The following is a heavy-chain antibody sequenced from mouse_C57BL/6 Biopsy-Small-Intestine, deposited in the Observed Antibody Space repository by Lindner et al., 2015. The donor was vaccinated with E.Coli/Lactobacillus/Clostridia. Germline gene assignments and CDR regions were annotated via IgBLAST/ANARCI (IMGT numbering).Heavy chain of an antibody. CDR2: IIPIFGTA. V-gene: IGHV1-81*01. CDR1: GGTFSSYA. Sequence: VKVSCKASGGTFSSYAISWVRQAPGQGLEWMGGIIPIFGTANYAQKFQGRVTITADESTSTAYIELSSLRSEDTAVYYCARAYRGYSSGWYYYYGMDVWGQGTTVTVSP. D-gene: IGHD1-1*01. J-gene: IGHJ1*01. CDR3: ARAYRGYSSGWYYYYGMDV.